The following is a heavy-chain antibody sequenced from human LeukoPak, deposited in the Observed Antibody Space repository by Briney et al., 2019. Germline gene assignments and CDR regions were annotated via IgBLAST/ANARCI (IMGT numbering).Heavy chain of an antibody. V-gene: IGHV3-74*01. J-gene: IGHJ5*02. CDR2: INPDGTWT. CDR3: SRYEQRPGVTASDP. Sequence: PGGSLRLSCAASGFTFNNYWMVWFRQAPGKGLVWVSCINPDGTWTLHADSVKGRFAISRDLARNTLYLQMNRLGVEDTAVYYCSRYEQRPGVTASDPWSQGTLVTVSS. D-gene: IGHD2-21*02. CDR1: GFTFNNYW.